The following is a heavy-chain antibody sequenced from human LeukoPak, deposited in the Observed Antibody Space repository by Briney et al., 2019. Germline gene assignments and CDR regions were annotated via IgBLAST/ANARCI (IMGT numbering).Heavy chain of an antibody. CDR1: GFTFSSYA. J-gene: IGHJ1*01. Sequence: GGSLRLSCAASGFTFSSYAMHWVRQAPGKGLEWVAVISYDGSNKYYADSVKGRFTISRDNSENTLYLQMNSLRAEDTAVYYCATCRCPEAAFQHWGQGTLVTVSS. CDR2: ISYDGSNK. CDR3: ATCRCPEAAFQH. D-gene: IGHD6-19*01. V-gene: IGHV3-30*04.